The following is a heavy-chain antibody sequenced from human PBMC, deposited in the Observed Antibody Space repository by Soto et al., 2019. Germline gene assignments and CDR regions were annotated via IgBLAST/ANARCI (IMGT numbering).Heavy chain of an antibody. CDR3: AKVGYCISTSCYGYNWFDP. J-gene: IGHJ5*02. CDR1: GFTFSSYA. V-gene: IGHV3-23*01. Sequence: EVQLLESGGGLVQPGGSLRLSCAASGFTFSSYAMSWVRQAPGKGLEWVSAISGSGGSTYYTNSVKGRFTISRDNSKNTMSLQMNSLSAEDTAVYYCAKVGYCISTSCYGYNWFDPWGQGTLVTVSS. CDR2: ISGSGGST. D-gene: IGHD2-2*03.